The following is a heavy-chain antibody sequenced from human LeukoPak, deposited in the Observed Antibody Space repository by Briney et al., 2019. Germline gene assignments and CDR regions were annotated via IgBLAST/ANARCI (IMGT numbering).Heavy chain of an antibody. J-gene: IGHJ4*02. CDR1: GYTFTNNY. Sequence: GASVKVSCKASGYTFTNNYLHWVRQAPGQGLEWMGMIYPRDGSTSYAQNFQGRVTVTRDTSTTTVHMELRGLRSEDTAVYYCARDQEGFDYWGQGTPVTVSS. CDR2: IYPRDGST. V-gene: IGHV1-46*01. CDR3: ARDQEGFDY.